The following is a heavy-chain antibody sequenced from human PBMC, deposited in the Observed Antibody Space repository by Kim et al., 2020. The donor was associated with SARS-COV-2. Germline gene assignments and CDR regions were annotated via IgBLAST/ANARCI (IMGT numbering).Heavy chain of an antibody. CDR1: GGSFSGYY. CDR2: INHSGST. Sequence: SETLSLTCAVYGGSFSGYYWSWIRQPPGKGLEWIGEINHSGSTNYNPSLKSRVTISVDTSKNQFSLKLSSVTAADTAVYYCARLRVVTMVRGVIINYYYYGMDVWGQGTTVTVSS. CDR3: ARLRVVTMVRGVIINYYYYGMDV. J-gene: IGHJ6*02. V-gene: IGHV4-34*01. D-gene: IGHD3-10*01.